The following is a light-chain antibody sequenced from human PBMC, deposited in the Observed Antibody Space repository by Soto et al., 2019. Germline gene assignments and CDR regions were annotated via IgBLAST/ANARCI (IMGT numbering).Light chain of an antibody. CDR3: QQYTDSPIT. V-gene: IGKV3-15*01. CDR2: GAS. Sequence: EIVMTQSPATLSVSPGERATLSCRASQSVGNNLAWYQQRPGQAPRLLIHGASTRASGVPARFSGSGSGTDFTLTISSLQSEDFAVYYCQQYTDSPITVGPGAKVDLK. J-gene: IGKJ3*01. CDR1: QSVGNN.